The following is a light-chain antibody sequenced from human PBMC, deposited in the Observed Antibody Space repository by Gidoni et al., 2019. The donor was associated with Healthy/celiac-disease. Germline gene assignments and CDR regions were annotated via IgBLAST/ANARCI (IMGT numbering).Light chain of an antibody. Sequence: DIQMTQSPSTLSASVGDRVTSTCRASQSISSWLAWYQQKPGKAPKLLIYKASSLESGVPSRFIGSGSGTAFTLTISSLQPDDFATYYCQQYNSYPLTFGGGTKVEIK. CDR2: KAS. V-gene: IGKV1-5*03. CDR3: QQYNSYPLT. J-gene: IGKJ4*01. CDR1: QSISSW.